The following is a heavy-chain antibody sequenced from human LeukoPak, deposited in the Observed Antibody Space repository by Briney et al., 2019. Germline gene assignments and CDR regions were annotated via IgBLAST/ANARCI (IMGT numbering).Heavy chain of an antibody. Sequence: SETLSLTCTVSGGSIDSNSWTWIRQPPGKGLEWIGYIYYSGTTNYNPSLKSRVTMSVDMSKNQFSLKLSSVTAADTAVYYCAREFYSGSYYRFDPWGQGTLVTVSS. CDR1: GGSIDSNS. J-gene: IGHJ5*02. D-gene: IGHD1-26*01. CDR2: IYYSGTT. CDR3: AREFYSGSYYRFDP. V-gene: IGHV4-59*01.